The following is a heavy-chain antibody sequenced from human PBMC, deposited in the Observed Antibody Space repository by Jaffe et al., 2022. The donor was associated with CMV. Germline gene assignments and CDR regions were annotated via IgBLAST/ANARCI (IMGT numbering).Heavy chain of an antibody. V-gene: IGHV4-34*01. CDR3: AREGGGGDLESWAWFDP. Sequence: QVQLQQWGAGLLKPSETLSLTCAVYGGSFSGYYWSWIRQPPGKGLEWIGEINHSGSTNYNPSLKSRVTISVDTSKNQFSLKLSSVTAADTAVYYCAREGGGGDLESWAWFDPWGQGTLVTVSS. J-gene: IGHJ5*02. CDR2: INHSGST. CDR1: GGSFSGYY. D-gene: IGHD4-17*01.